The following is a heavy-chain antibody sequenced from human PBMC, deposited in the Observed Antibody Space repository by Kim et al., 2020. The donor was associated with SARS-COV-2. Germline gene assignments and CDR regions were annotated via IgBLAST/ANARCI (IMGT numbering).Heavy chain of an antibody. CDR2: IYHSGST. CDR3: ARAADCSGGSCYSFDY. V-gene: IGHV4-4*02. Sequence: SETLSLTCAVSGGSISSSNWWSWVRQPPGKGLEWIGEIYHSGSTNYNPSLKSRVTISVDKSKNQFSVKLSSVTAADTAVYYCARAADCSGGSCYSFDYWGQGTLVTVSS. D-gene: IGHD2-15*01. CDR1: GGSISSSNW. J-gene: IGHJ4*02.